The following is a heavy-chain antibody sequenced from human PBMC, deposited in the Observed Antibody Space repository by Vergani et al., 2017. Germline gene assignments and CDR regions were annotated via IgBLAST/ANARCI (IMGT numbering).Heavy chain of an antibody. J-gene: IGHJ4*02. D-gene: IGHD3-16*02. Sequence: QVQLQQWGAGLLKPSETLSLTCAVYGGSFSGYYWSWIRQPPGKGLEWIGEINHSGSTNYNPSLKSRVTISVDTSTNQFSLKLSSVTAADTAVYYCARGRPYDYVWGSYRSYYFDYWGQGTLVTVSS. CDR2: INHSGST. CDR1: GGSFSGYY. CDR3: ARGRPYDYVWGSYRSYYFDY. V-gene: IGHV4-34*01.